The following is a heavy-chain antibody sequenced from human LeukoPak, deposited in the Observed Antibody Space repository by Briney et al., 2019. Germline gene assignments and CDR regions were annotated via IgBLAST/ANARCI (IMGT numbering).Heavy chain of an antibody. V-gene: IGHV3-23*01. D-gene: IGHD2-15*01. CDR1: GFTFSRHP. CDR3: ATIEKPRILFH. Sequence: GGSLRLSCTVSGFTFSRHPMSWVRQAPGKGLEWVSLISGSGDSTYFADSVKGRFTVSRDNSNNTLYLQMNSLGAEDTAVYYCATIEKPRILFHWGQGTLVTVSS. J-gene: IGHJ4*02. CDR2: ISGSGDST.